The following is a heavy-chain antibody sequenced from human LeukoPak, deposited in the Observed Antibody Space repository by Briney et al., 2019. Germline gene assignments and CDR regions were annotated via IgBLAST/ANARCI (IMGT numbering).Heavy chain of an antibody. J-gene: IGHJ4*02. Sequence: SETLSLTCTVSSGSISTSNYYWGWVRQPPGKALEWIGNIFYSGSTYYSPSLKSRVTISLDTSRNQFSLKLNSVTAADTAVYYCARGRAFFDWGQGTLVTVSS. CDR2: IFYSGST. CDR3: ARGRAFFD. CDR1: SGSISTSNYY. V-gene: IGHV4-39*07. D-gene: IGHD3-3*02.